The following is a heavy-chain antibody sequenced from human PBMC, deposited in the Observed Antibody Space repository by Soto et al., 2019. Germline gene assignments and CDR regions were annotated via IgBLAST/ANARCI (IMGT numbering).Heavy chain of an antibody. CDR3: AREGIVDSEWEPWAFDI. CDR2: ISSDGTTT. CDR1: SGFTFSSHW. J-gene: IGHJ3*02. D-gene: IGHD1-26*01. Sequence: GGSLRLSCGASSGFTFSSHWMHWVRQTPGKGLVWVSRISSDGTTTNYADSVKGRFTISRDNAKNSLYLQMNSLRAEDTAVYYCAREGIVDSEWEPWAFDIWGQGTMVTVSS. V-gene: IGHV3-74*01.